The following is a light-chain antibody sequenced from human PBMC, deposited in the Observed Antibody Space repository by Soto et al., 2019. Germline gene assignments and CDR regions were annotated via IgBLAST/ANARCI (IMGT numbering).Light chain of an antibody. V-gene: IGKV3-15*01. CDR2: GAS. CDR3: QQYNNWPPT. J-gene: IGKJ5*01. CDR1: QSVSSN. Sequence: ETVMTQSPATLSVSPWERATLSCRASQSVSSNLAWYQQKPGQAPRLLIYGASTRATGIPARFSGSGSGTEFTLTISSLQSEDFAVYYCQQYNNWPPTFGQGTRLEIK.